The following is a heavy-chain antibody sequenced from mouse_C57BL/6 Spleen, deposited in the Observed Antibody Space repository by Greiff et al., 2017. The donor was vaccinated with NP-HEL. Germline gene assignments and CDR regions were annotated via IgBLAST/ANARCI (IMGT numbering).Heavy chain of an antibody. Sequence: EVKLMESGPGLVKPSQSLSLTCSVTGYSITSSYYWNWIRQFPGNKLEWMGYISYDGSNNYNPSLKNRISITRDTSKNQFFLKLNSVTTEDTATYYCAVYGNPHYYAMDYWGQGTSVTVSS. CDR3: AVYGNPHYYAMDY. J-gene: IGHJ4*01. D-gene: IGHD2-1*01. V-gene: IGHV3-6*01. CDR1: GYSITSSYY. CDR2: ISYDGSN.